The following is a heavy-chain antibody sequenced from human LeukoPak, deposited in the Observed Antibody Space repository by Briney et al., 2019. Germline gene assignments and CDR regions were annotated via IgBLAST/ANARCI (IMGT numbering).Heavy chain of an antibody. CDR2: IYYSGST. Sequence: KPSETLSLTCTVSVGSISSSSYYWGWIRQPPGKGLEWIGSIYYSGSTYYNPSLKSRVTISVDTSKNQFSLKLSSVTAADTAVYYCARHGIVGATYYGMDVWGQGTTVTVSS. D-gene: IGHD1-26*01. CDR3: ARHGIVGATYYGMDV. CDR1: VGSISSSSYY. V-gene: IGHV4-39*01. J-gene: IGHJ6*02.